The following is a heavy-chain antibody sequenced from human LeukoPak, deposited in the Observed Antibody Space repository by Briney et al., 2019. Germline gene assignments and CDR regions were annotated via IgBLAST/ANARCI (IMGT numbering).Heavy chain of an antibody. CDR2: INHSGSI. V-gene: IGHV4-34*01. D-gene: IGHD2-2*01. J-gene: IGHJ4*02. CDR1: GGSFSGYY. Sequence: SETLSLTCAVYGGSFSGYYWSWIRQPPGKGLEWIGEINHSGSINYNPSLKSRVTILVDTSKNQFSLKLNSVTAADTAVYYCARGWDIVVVPAAIGDPFDYWGQGTLVTVSS. CDR3: ARGWDIVVVPAAIGDPFDY.